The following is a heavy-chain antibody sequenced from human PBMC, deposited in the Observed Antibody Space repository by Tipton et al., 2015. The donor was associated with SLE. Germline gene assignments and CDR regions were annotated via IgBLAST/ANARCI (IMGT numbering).Heavy chain of an antibody. CDR3: ATRSDGVPYH. J-gene: IGHJ5*02. D-gene: IGHD3-16*01. CDR1: GFTFDDYA. V-gene: IGHV3-9*01. CDR2: ISWNSGSI. Sequence: SLRLSCAASGFTFDDYAMHWVRQAPGKGLEWVSGISWNSGSIGYADSVKGRFTISRDNAKNSLYLQMNSLRAEDTALYYCATRSDGVPYHWGQGALVTVSS.